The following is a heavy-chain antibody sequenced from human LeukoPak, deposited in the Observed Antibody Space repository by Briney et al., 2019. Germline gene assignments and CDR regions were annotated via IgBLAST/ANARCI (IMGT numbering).Heavy chain of an antibody. J-gene: IGHJ4*02. V-gene: IGHV3-30-3*01. CDR2: ISYDGSNK. CDR3: ARAEADY. CDR1: GFTFSSYA. Sequence: QPGGSLRLSCAASGFTFSSYAMHWVRQAPGKGLEWVAVISYDGSNKYYADSVKGRFTISRDNSKNTLYLQMNSLKAEDTAVYYCARAEADYWGQGTLVTVSS.